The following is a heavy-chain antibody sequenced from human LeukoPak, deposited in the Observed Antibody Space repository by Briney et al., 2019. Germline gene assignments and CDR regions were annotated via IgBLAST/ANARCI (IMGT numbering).Heavy chain of an antibody. D-gene: IGHD5-24*01. V-gene: IGHV4-59*01. CDR3: ARDSRDGYVDY. Sequence: SETLSLTCTVPGGSISSYYWSWIRQPPGKGLEWIGYIYDSGSTNYNPSLKSRVTISVDTSKNQFSLKLSSVTAADTAVYYCARDSRDGYVDYWGQGTLVTVSS. CDR2: IYDSGST. CDR1: GGSISSYY. J-gene: IGHJ4*02.